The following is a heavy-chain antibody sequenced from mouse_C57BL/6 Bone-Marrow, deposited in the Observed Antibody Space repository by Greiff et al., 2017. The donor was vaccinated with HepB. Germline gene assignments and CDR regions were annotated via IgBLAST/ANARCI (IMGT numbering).Heavy chain of an antibody. Sequence: VQLQQSGAELVRPGTSVKVSCKASGYAFTNYLIEWVKQRPGQGLEWIGVINPGSGGTNYNEKFKGKATLTADKSSSTAYMQLSSLTSEDSAVYFCASYYGDAMDYWGQGTSVTVSS. CDR2: INPGSGGT. CDR1: GYAFTNYL. J-gene: IGHJ4*01. D-gene: IGHD1-1*01. CDR3: ASYYGDAMDY. V-gene: IGHV1-54*01.